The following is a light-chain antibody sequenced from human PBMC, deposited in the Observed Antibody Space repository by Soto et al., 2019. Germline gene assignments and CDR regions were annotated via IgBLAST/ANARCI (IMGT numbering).Light chain of an antibody. CDR2: KAS. CDR1: QSIGSW. J-gene: IGKJ1*01. V-gene: IGKV1-5*03. Sequence: DIQMTQSPSTLAASVGDRVTITCRASQSIGSWLAWYQQKPGKAPKLLIYKASSLESGVPSRFSGSGSGTEFTLTISSLQPEDFATYYCQQYNSYPWTFGQGTKVDIK. CDR3: QQYNSYPWT.